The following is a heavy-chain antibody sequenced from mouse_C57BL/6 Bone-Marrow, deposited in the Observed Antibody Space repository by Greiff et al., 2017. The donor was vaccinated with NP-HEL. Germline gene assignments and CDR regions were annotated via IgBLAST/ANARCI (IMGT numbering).Heavy chain of an antibody. V-gene: IGHV2-2*01. J-gene: IGHJ1*03. CDR1: GFSLTSYG. CDR3: ARNYGPRGGYFDV. CDR2: IGSGGST. Sequence: QVQLQQSGPGLVQPSKSLSITCTVSGFSLTSYGVHWVRQSPGKGLEWLGVIGSGGSTDYNAAFIPRLSISKDNSKSQVFFTMNSLQPDDTAIYYCARNYGPRGGYFDVWGTGTTVTVSS. D-gene: IGHD1-1*01.